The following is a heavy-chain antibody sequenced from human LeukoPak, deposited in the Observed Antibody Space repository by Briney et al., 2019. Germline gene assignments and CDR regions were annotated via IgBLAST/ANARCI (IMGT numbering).Heavy chain of an antibody. CDR2: ISGSGGST. D-gene: IGHD3-10*01. V-gene: IGHV3-23*01. CDR1: GFTFSSYA. J-gene: IGHJ4*02. CDR3: AKDLLDYYGSGSSSFDY. Sequence: GGSLRLSCAASGFTFSSYAMGWVRQAPGKGLEWVSAISGSGGSTYYADSVKGRFTISRDNSKNTLYLQMNSLRAEDTAVYYCAKDLLDYYGSGSSSFDYWGQGTLVTVSS.